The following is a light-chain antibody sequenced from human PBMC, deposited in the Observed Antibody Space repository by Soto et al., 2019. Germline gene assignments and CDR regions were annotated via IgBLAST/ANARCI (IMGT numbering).Light chain of an antibody. Sequence: AIQLTQSPSSLSASVGDRVTITCRASQGISSALAWYQQKPGKAPKLLIYDASSLESGVPSRFSGSRSGTDFTLTISSLQPDDFATYYCQHYNSNPWTFGQGTKVEVK. CDR3: QHYNSNPWT. J-gene: IGKJ1*01. CDR2: DAS. CDR1: QGISSA. V-gene: IGKV1-13*02.